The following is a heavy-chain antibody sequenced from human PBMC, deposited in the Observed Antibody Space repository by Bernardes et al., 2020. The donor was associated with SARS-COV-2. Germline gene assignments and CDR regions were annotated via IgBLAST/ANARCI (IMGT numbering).Heavy chain of an antibody. D-gene: IGHD4-4*01. V-gene: IGHV3-23*02. J-gene: IGHJ5*02. CDR2: ISGSGEHT. CDR1: GFAFYNYG. Sequence: GGSLRLSCAASGFAFYNYGMSWLRQTPGNGLEWVSGISGSGEHTYYRDSVKGRFTIFRDNSNSILYLQMNSLRVEDTGKYYGAKDKGTVGLTWFDPWGQGTQVIVSS. CDR3: AKDKGTVGLTWFDP.